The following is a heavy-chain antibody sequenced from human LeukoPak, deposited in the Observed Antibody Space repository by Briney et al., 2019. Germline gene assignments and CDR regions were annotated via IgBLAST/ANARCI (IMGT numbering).Heavy chain of an antibody. CDR1: GGSISSGDYY. D-gene: IGHD3-3*01. J-gene: IGHJ4*02. CDR3: ARGGLLDFWSGSLDY. Sequence: SLTLSLTCTVSGGSISSGDYYWSWIRQPPGKGLEWIGYIYYSGSTYYNPSLKSRVTISVDTSKNQFSLKLSSVTAPDTAVYYCARGGLLDFWSGSLDYSGQGTLVTVSS. CDR2: IYYSGST. V-gene: IGHV4-30-4*08.